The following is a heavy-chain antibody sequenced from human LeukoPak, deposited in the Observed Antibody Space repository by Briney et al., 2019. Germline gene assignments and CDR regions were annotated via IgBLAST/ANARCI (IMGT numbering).Heavy chain of an antibody. V-gene: IGHV3-74*01. CDR2: INTDGSST. J-gene: IGHJ4*02. CDR1: GFTFSSYW. D-gene: IGHD3-16*01. CDR3: ARGSDVWGRSFDY. Sequence: GGPLRLSCVASGFTFSSYWMHWVRQAPGKGLVWVSRINTDGSSTSYADSVKGRFTISRDNAKNTLYLQMNSLRAEDTAVYYCARGSDVWGRSFDYWGQGTLVTVSS.